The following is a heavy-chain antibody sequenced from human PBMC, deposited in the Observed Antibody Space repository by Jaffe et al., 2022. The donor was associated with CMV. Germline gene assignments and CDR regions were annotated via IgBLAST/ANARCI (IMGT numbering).Heavy chain of an antibody. V-gene: IGHV3-33*01. D-gene: IGHD3-22*01. Sequence: QVQLVESGGGVVQPGRSLRLSCAASGFTFSSYGMHWVRQAPGKGLEWVAVIWYDGSNKYYADSVKGRFTISRDNSKNTLYLQMNSLRAEDTAVYYCARDQGHYYDSPPPLGWGQGTLVTVSS. J-gene: IGHJ4*02. CDR1: GFTFSSYG. CDR2: IWYDGSNK. CDR3: ARDQGHYYDSPPPLG.